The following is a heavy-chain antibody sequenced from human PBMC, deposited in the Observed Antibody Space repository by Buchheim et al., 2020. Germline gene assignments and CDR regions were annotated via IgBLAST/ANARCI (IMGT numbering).Heavy chain of an antibody. CDR2: ISYDGSNK. V-gene: IGHV3-30*03. J-gene: IGHJ4*02. Sequence: QVQLVESGGGVVQPGRSLRLSCAASGFTFSSYGMHWVRQAPGKGLEWVAVISYDGSNKYYADSVKGRFTISRDNSKKTLYLQMNSLRAEDTAVYYCATSSIARPFDYWGQGTL. CDR3: ATSSIARPFDY. D-gene: IGHD6-6*01. CDR1: GFTFSSYG.